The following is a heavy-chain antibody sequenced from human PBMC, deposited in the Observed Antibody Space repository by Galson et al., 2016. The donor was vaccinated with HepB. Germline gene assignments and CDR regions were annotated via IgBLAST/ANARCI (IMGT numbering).Heavy chain of an antibody. V-gene: IGHV3-30*18. Sequence: SLRLSCAASGFTFSSYGMHWVRQAPGQGLEWVAVVSFDGSQKYYPDSAKGRFAISRDNSKNTLFLHVSSLSSEDTAVYYCAKGLYNDFWSGFPPYYDYVMDVWGQGTTVTVSS. J-gene: IGHJ6*02. D-gene: IGHD3-3*01. CDR2: VSFDGSQK. CDR3: AKGLYNDFWSGFPPYYDYVMDV. CDR1: GFTFSSYG.